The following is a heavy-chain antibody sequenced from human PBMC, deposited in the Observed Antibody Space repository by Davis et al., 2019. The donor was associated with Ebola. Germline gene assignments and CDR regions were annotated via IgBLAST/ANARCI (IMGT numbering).Heavy chain of an antibody. D-gene: IGHD2-2*01. CDR3: ARDGVVPTAIIFDYGMDV. Sequence: HTGGSLRLSCAASGFTFSSYWMHWVRQAPGKGLVWVSRINSDGSSTTYADSVKGRFTISRDNAKNTLYLQMNGLRAEDTAVYYCARDGVVPTAIIFDYGMDVWGQGTTVTVSS. CDR1: GFTFSSYW. J-gene: IGHJ6*02. CDR2: INSDGSST. V-gene: IGHV3-74*01.